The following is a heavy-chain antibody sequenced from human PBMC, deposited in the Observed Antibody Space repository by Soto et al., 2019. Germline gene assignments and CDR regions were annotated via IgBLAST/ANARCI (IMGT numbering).Heavy chain of an antibody. Sequence: QVQLVQSGAEVKKPGSSVKVSCKASGGTFSSYAISWVRQAPGQGLEWMGGIIPIFGTANYAQKFQGRVTINADESTSTAYMELSSLRSEDTAVYYCAREGYYYDSSGYPTYYFDYWGQGTLVTVSS. J-gene: IGHJ4*02. CDR2: IIPIFGTA. CDR3: AREGYYYDSSGYPTYYFDY. D-gene: IGHD3-22*01. CDR1: GGTFSSYA. V-gene: IGHV1-69*12.